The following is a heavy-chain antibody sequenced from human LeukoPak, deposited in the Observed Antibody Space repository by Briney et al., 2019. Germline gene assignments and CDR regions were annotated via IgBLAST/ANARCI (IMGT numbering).Heavy chain of an antibody. V-gene: IGHV3-30*02. J-gene: IGHJ4*02. Sequence: PGGSLRLSCAASGCTFSSYGMDWVRQAPGKGLEWVAFIRYDGSNKYYADSVKGRFTISRENSKNTLYLQMNSLRAEDTAVYYCAKDYGSGSYFDYWGQGTLVTVSS. CDR2: IRYDGSNK. CDR1: GCTFSSYG. CDR3: AKDYGSGSYFDY. D-gene: IGHD3-10*01.